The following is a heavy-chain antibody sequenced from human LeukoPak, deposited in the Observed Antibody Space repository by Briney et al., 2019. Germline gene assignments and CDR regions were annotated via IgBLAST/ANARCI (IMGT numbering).Heavy chain of an antibody. J-gene: IGHJ4*02. CDR3: ARVESLWLPFDY. D-gene: IGHD5-18*01. CDR1: GFTFNNAW. Sequence: GGSLRLSCAASGFTFNNAWMHWVRHAPGKGLVWVSRINGDGSSTNYADSVKGRFTISRDNAKNTLYLQMNSLRAEDTAVYYCARVESLWLPFDYWGQGTLVTVSS. CDR2: INGDGSST. V-gene: IGHV3-74*01.